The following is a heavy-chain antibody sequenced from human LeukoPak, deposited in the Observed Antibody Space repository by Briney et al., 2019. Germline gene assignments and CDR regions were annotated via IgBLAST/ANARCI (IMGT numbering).Heavy chain of an antibody. CDR2: ISGSGYAI. CDR3: ARLSGTYSRGGDH. Sequence: GGSLRLSCTASGFTFSDFHMSWIRQAPGKGLEWVSHISGSGYAIHHPGSVKGRFTISMDNAKNSLYLQMNSLRVEDSAVYYCARLSGTYSRGGDHWGQGTPVTVSS. CDR1: GFTFSDFH. J-gene: IGHJ4*02. V-gene: IGHV3-11*01. D-gene: IGHD1-26*01.